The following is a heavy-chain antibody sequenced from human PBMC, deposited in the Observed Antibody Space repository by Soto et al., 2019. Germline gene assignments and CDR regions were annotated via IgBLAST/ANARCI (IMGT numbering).Heavy chain of an antibody. CDR1: GGSISSGGYS. Sequence: QLQLQESGSGLVKPSQTLSLTCAVSGGSISSGGYSWSWIRQPPGKGLDWIGYIYHSGSTYYNPSLMTRVTISVDGYKNQFSLKLSSVAAAVTAVYYCVRVPDYGGQGTLVTVSS. CDR2: IYHSGST. J-gene: IGHJ4*02. V-gene: IGHV4-30-2*01. CDR3: VRVPDY.